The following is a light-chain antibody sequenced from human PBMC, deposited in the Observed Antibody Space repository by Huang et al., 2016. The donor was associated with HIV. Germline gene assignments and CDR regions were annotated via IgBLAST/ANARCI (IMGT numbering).Light chain of an antibody. CDR1: QSIGKN. J-gene: IGKJ2*01. CDR3: QQYNVWPYT. Sequence: VMTQSPVTLSVSPGENATLSCRASQSIGKNLAWFQQRPGQPPILLIYGVSSRGTGTPARFNGRVSGTEFSLTSTSLQSEDLTVYYCQQYNVWPYTFGQGTTLEIK. CDR2: GVS. V-gene: IGKV3-15*01.